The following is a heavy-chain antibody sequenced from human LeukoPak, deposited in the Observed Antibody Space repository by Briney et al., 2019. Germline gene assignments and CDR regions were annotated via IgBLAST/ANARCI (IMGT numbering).Heavy chain of an antibody. J-gene: IGHJ4*02. CDR3: ASGWNYHNFDY. V-gene: IGHV4-4*07. CDR2: IYTSGST. CDR1: GGSISSYY. D-gene: IGHD1-7*01. Sequence: SESLSLTCTVSGGSISSYYWSWIRQPAGRGLEWIGRIYTSGSTNYNPSLKSRVTISVDRSKNQFSLKLSSVTAADTAVYYCASGWNYHNFDYWGQGTLVTVSS.